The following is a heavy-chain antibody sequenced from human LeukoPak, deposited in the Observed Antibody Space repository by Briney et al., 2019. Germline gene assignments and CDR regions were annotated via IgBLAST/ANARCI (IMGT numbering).Heavy chain of an antibody. J-gene: IGHJ4*02. Sequence: ASVKVSCKASGYTFTDYYMHWLRQAPGQGLEWMGWINPNSGGTNYAQKFQDRVTMTRDTSISAAYMELSRLRSDDTAVYYCARGGYYFDYWGQGTLVTVSS. CDR2: INPNSGGT. V-gene: IGHV1-2*02. D-gene: IGHD3-16*01. CDR1: GYTFTDYY. CDR3: ARGGYYFDY.